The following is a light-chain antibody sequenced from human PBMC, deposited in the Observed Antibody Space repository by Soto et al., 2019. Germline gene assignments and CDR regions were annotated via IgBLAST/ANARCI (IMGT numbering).Light chain of an antibody. Sequence: DIQMSQSPSSLSASVGDRVTITCQASQDISNYLNWYQQKPGKAPKLLIYDASNLETGVPSRFSGSGSGTEFTLTISSLQPEDFATYYCLQFNHYPPTFGQGTKVDI. V-gene: IGKV1-33*01. CDR2: DAS. J-gene: IGKJ1*01. CDR3: LQFNHYPPT. CDR1: QDISNY.